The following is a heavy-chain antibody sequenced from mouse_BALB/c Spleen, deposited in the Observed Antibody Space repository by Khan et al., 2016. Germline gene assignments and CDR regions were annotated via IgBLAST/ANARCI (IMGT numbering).Heavy chain of an antibody. D-gene: IGHD1-1*01. Sequence: EVKLLESGGGLVQPGGSLKLSCAASGFDFSRYWMSWVRQAPGKGLEWIGEINPDSSTINYTPYLKDKFIISRDNANNTPYLQMSKVRSEDTALXYCARAGYYGYLAYWGQGTLVSVSA. CDR3: ARAGYYGYLAY. V-gene: IGHV4-1*02. CDR1: GFDFSRYW. CDR2: INPDSSTI. J-gene: IGHJ3*01.